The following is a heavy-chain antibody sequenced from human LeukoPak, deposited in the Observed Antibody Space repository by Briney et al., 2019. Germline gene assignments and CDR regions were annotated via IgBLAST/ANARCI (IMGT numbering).Heavy chain of an antibody. CDR1: GGSFSGYY. CDR3: ATYYYGSGSFDY. D-gene: IGHD3-10*01. CDR2: INHSGST. J-gene: IGHJ4*02. Sequence: KSSETLSLTCAVYGGSFSGYYWGWIRQPPGKGLEWIGEINHSGSTNYNPSLKSRVTISVDTSKNQFSLKLSSVTAADTAVYYCATYYYGSGSFDYWGQGTLVTVSS. V-gene: IGHV4-34*01.